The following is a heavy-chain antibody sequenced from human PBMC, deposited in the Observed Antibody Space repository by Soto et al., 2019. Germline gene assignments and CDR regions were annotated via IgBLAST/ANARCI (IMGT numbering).Heavy chain of an antibody. J-gene: IGHJ6*02. CDR3: VKDGSSGWPYFYDMDV. V-gene: IGHV3-23*01. D-gene: IGHD6-19*01. CDR2: ISGSGGNT. CDR1: GFTFSSYA. Sequence: PGGSLRLSCAASGFTFSSYAMSWVRQAPGKGLEWVSAISGSGGNTHYADSVKGRFTISRDNAKNTLYLQMNTLRAEDTAVYYCVKDGSSGWPYFYDMDVWGQGTTVTVSS.